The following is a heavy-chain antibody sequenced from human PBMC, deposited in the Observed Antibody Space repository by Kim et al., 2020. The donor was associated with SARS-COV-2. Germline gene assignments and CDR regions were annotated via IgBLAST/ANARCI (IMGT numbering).Heavy chain of an antibody. J-gene: IGHJ4*02. Sequence: ASVKVSCKASGYTFTSYGISWVRQAPGQGLEWMGWISAYNGNTNYAQKLQGRVTMTTDTSTSTAYMELRSLRSDDTAVYYCARGSCIVGATCQLDYWGQGTLVTVSS. CDR1: GYTFTSYG. D-gene: IGHD1-26*01. V-gene: IGHV1-18*01. CDR2: ISAYNGNT. CDR3: ARGSCIVGATCQLDY.